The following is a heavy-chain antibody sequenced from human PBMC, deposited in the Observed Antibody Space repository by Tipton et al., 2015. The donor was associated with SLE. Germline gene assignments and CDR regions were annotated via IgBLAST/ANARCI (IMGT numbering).Heavy chain of an antibody. D-gene: IGHD3-22*01. V-gene: IGHV4-4*08. CDR2: IYTSGST. Sequence: TLSLTCTVSGGSISSYYWSWIRQPPGKGLEWIGYIYTSGSTNYNPSLKSRVTISVDTSKNQFSLKLSSVTAADTAVYYCARPAYDSSGSYYFDYWGQGTLVTVSS. CDR1: GGSISSYY. J-gene: IGHJ4*02. CDR3: ARPAYDSSGSYYFDY.